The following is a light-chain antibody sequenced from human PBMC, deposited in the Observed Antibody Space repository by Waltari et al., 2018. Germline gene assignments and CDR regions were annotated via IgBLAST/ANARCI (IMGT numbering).Light chain of an antibody. CDR3: ASHTSRTTWV. CDR1: SSDVGAYNY. Sequence: QSALTQPASVSGSPGQSITISCARTSSDVGAYNYLSWYQQHPGKAPKLMIYDVTKRPSGVSNRVSGSKSGNTASLTISGLQAEDEADYYCASHTSRTTWVFGGGTKVTVL. J-gene: IGLJ3*02. V-gene: IGLV2-14*01. CDR2: DVT.